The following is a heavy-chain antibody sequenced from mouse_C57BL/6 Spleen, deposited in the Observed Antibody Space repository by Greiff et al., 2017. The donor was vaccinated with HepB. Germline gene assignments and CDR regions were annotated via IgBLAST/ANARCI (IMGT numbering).Heavy chain of an antibody. CDR2: ISYDGSN. J-gene: IGHJ1*03. Sequence: EVKLQESGPGLVKPSQSLSLTCSVTGYSITSGYYWNWIRQFPGNKLEWMGYISYDGSNNYNPSLKNRISITRDTSKNQFFLKLNSVTTEDTATYYCARQGFYYGSLDVWGTGTTVTVSS. CDR3: ARQGFYYGSLDV. CDR1: GYSITSGYY. V-gene: IGHV3-6*01. D-gene: IGHD1-1*01.